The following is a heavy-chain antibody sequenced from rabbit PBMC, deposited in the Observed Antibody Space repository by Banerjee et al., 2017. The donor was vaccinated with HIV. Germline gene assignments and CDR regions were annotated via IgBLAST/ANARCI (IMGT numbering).Heavy chain of an antibody. CDR3: ARSVAGADWSYDL. D-gene: IGHD4-2*01. CDR1: GLDFSSSYW. J-gene: IGHJ6*01. V-gene: IGHV1S45*01. Sequence: QEQLEESGGDLVMPEGSLTLTCKASGLDFSSSYWIYWVRQAPGKGLEWIACINSNTGNTVYASWAKGPFTISKTSSTTVTLQMTSLTAADTATYFCARSVAGADWSYDLWGPGTLVTVS. CDR2: INSNTGNT.